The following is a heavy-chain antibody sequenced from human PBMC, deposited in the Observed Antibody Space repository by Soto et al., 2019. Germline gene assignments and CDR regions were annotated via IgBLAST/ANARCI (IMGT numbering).Heavy chain of an antibody. CDR2: ISWNSGSI. D-gene: IGHD3-10*01. J-gene: IGHJ4*02. Sequence: EVQLVESGGGLVQPGRSLRLSCAASGFTFDDYAMHWVRQAPGKGLEWVSGISWNSGSIGYADSVKGRFTISRDNAKNSLYLQMNSLRAEDTALYYCAKDTGGVRGVITYWGQGTLVTVSS. V-gene: IGHV3-9*01. CDR3: AKDTGGVRGVITY. CDR1: GFTFDDYA.